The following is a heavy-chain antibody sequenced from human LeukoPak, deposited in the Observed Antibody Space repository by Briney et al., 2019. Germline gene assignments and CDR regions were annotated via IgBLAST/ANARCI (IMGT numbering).Heavy chain of an antibody. CDR1: GFTFSDYD. V-gene: IGHV3-11*01. CDR3: ARLARRLVTTVLWYFDL. D-gene: IGHD4-17*01. CDR2: IRSSGTSI. J-gene: IGHJ2*01. Sequence: PGGSLRLSCEASGFTFSDYDMAWIRQAPGKGLEWVSFIRSSGTSIYYADSVKGRFTISRDNAKNSLYLQMNSLRAEDTAVYYCARLARRLVTTVLWYFDLWGRGTLVTVSS.